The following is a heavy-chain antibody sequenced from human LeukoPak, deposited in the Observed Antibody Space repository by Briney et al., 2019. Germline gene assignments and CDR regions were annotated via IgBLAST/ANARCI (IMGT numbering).Heavy chain of an antibody. V-gene: IGHV4-59*08. CDR3: ARGYFDSRDSSNAFDV. CDR2: ISRSGNT. D-gene: IGHD3-9*01. J-gene: IGHJ3*01. Sequence: SETLSLTCNVAGVSISSSYWSWIRQPPGKGREWIGYISRSGNTNFNPSLKSRFSFSRDTSKNQISLKLNSVTAADTALYYCARGYFDSRDSSNAFDVWGQGTMVTVSS. CDR1: GVSISSSY.